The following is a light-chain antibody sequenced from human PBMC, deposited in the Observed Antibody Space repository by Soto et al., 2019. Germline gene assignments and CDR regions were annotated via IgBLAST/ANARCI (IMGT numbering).Light chain of an antibody. CDR2: GAS. Sequence: EIVLTQSPGTLSLSPGERAPLSCRASQCVSSNNLAWYHQKPGQAPRLLIYGASSRATGIPDRCSGSGYRQDFNLTISRLEPEDCAVYYCQQYGSSPTWTFGQGTKEEI. J-gene: IGKJ1*01. CDR3: QQYGSSPTWT. CDR1: QCVSSNN. V-gene: IGKV3-20*01.